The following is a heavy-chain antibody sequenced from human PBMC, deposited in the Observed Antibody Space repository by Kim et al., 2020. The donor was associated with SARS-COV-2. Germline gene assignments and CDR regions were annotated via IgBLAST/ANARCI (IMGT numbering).Heavy chain of an antibody. D-gene: IGHD7-27*01. CDR3: ATSGPQLGIGGYYYYGMDV. CDR1: GYTFTSYG. Sequence: ASVKVSCKASGYTFTSYGISWVRQAPGQGLEWMGWISAYNGNTNYAQKLQGRVTMTTDTSTSTAYMELRSLRSDDTAVYYCATSGPQLGIGGYYYYGMDVWGQGTTVTVSS. V-gene: IGHV1-18*01. J-gene: IGHJ6*02. CDR2: ISAYNGNT.